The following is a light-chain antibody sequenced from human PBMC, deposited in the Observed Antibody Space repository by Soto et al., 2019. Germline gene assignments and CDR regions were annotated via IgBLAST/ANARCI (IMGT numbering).Light chain of an antibody. CDR2: DVV. CDR1: SSDVGGFNS. J-gene: IGLJ1*01. CDR3: SSYTSTMTNV. V-gene: IGLV2-14*03. Sequence: QSVLTQPASVSGSPGQSITISCTGTSSDVGGFNSVSWYQLRPGTAPKLILYDVVDRPSGVSYRFSGSKSGNTASLTISGLQAADEADYFCSSYTSTMTNVFGRGTKVTDL.